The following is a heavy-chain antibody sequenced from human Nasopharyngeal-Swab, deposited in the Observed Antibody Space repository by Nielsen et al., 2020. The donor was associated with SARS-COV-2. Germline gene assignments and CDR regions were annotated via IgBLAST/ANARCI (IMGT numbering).Heavy chain of an antibody. CDR2: ISSSGSTI. D-gene: IGHD2-2*01. Sequence: GGSLRLSCAASGFTFSSYEMNWVRQAPGKGLEWVSYISSSGSTIYYADSVKGRFTISRDNAKNSLYLQMNSLRAEDTAVYYCAREAPAYYFDYWGQGTLVTVSS. V-gene: IGHV3-48*03. J-gene: IGHJ4*02. CDR1: GFTFSSYE. CDR3: AREAPAYYFDY.